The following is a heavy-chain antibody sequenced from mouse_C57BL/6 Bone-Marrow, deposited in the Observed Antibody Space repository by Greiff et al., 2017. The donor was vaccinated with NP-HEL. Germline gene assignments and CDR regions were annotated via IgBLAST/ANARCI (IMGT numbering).Heavy chain of an antibody. Sequence: QVQLQQPGAELVMPGASVKLSCKASGYTFTSYWMHWVKQRPGQGLEWIGEIDPSDSYTNYNQKFTGKSTLTVDKSSSTAYMQLSSLTSEDSAVYYCARSEYGNLAWFADWGQGTLVTVSA. V-gene: IGHV1-69*01. CDR1: GYTFTSYW. D-gene: IGHD2-1*01. J-gene: IGHJ3*01. CDR2: IDPSDSYT. CDR3: ARSEYGNLAWFAD.